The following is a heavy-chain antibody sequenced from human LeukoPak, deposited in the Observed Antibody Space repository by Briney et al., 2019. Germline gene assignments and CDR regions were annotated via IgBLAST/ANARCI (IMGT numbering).Heavy chain of an antibody. J-gene: IGHJ3*02. V-gene: IGHV3-30*02. Sequence: PGGSLRLSCAASGFTFSSYGMHWVRQAPGKGLEWVAFIRYDGSNKYYADSVKGRFTISRDNSKNTLYLQMNSLRAEDTAVYYCAKRLGQLVGGDGAFDIWGQGTMVTVSS. CDR1: GFTFSSYG. CDR2: IRYDGSNK. D-gene: IGHD3-10*01. CDR3: AKRLGQLVGGDGAFDI.